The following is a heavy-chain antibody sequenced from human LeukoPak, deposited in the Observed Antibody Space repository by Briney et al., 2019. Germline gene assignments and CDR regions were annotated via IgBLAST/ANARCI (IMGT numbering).Heavy chain of an antibody. CDR3: ARGPGYSSGGDAFDI. D-gene: IGHD6-19*01. J-gene: IGHJ3*02. CDR2: IYSGGST. Sequence: PGGSLRLSCAASGFTVSSNYMSWVRQAPGKGLEWVSVIYSGGSTYYADSVKGRFTISRDNSKNTLYLQMNSLRAEDTAVYYCARGPGYSSGGDAFDIWGQGTMVTVSS. V-gene: IGHV3-66*01. CDR1: GFTVSSNY.